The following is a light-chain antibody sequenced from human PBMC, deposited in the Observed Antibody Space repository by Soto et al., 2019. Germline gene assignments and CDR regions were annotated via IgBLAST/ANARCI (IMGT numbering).Light chain of an antibody. Sequence: DIQMTQSPSSLSASVGDRVTITCRASQSISNFLNWYQRKPGKAPKLLIYGASTLQSGVPSRFSGSGSGTDFTLTISSLQSEDFATYYCQQSYSSPWTFGQGTKVDIK. V-gene: IGKV1-39*01. CDR2: GAS. J-gene: IGKJ1*01. CDR3: QQSYSSPWT. CDR1: QSISNF.